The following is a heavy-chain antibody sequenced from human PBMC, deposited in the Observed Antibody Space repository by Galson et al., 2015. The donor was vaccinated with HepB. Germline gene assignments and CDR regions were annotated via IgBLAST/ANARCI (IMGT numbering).Heavy chain of an antibody. CDR2: IIPIFGTA. Sequence: SVKVSCKASGGTFSSYAISWVRQAPGQGLEWMGGIIPIFGTANYAQKFQGRVTITADESTSTAYMELSSLRSEDTAVYYCARWVVVPAVVYYYGMDVWGQGTTVTVSS. CDR1: GGTFSSYA. V-gene: IGHV1-69*13. J-gene: IGHJ6*02. CDR3: ARWVVVPAVVYYYGMDV. D-gene: IGHD2-2*01.